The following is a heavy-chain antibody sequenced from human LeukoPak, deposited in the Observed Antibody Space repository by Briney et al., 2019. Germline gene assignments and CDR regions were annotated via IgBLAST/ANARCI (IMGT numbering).Heavy chain of an antibody. V-gene: IGHV3-64*01. D-gene: IGHD2-2*02. Sequence: GGSLRLSCAASGLSFSTYTMRWVRQAPGKGLEYVSGIASNGGSKDYANSVKGRFTISRDNFKNTVYLQMGSLRAEDMAVYYCAREYCTTNNCYNWGLGYWGQGTLVTVSS. CDR2: IASNGGSK. CDR1: GLSFSTYT. CDR3: AREYCTTNNCYNWGLGY. J-gene: IGHJ4*02.